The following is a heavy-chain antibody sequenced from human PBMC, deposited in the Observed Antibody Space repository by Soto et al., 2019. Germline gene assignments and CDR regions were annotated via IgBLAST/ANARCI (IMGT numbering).Heavy chain of an antibody. D-gene: IGHD6-13*01. Sequence: PGGSLRLSCAASGFTFSSYGMHWVRQAPGKGLEWVAVISYDGSNKYYADSVKGRFIISRDNSKNTLYLQMNSLRAEDTAVYYCAKESSSWGDGTAFDYWGQGTLVTVSS. CDR1: GFTFSSYG. V-gene: IGHV3-30*18. CDR2: ISYDGSNK. CDR3: AKESSSWGDGTAFDY. J-gene: IGHJ4*02.